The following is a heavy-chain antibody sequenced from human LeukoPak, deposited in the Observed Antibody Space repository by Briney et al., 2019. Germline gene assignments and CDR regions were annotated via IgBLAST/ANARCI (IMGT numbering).Heavy chain of an antibody. Sequence: PSETLSLTRTVSGGSISSSSYYWGWIRQPPGKGLEWIGSIYYSGSTYYNPSLKSRVTISVDTSKNQFSLKLSSVTAADTAVYYCARDQKGVRGVKVELDYWGQGTLVTVSS. CDR3: ARDQKGVRGVKVELDY. V-gene: IGHV4-39*07. D-gene: IGHD3-10*01. J-gene: IGHJ4*02. CDR2: IYYSGST. CDR1: GGSISSSSYY.